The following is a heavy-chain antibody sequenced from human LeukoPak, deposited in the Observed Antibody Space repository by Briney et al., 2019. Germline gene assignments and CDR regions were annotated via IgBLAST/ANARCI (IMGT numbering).Heavy chain of an antibody. CDR1: GFTFSNYG. CDR3: ARDLEMATIMDAFDI. D-gene: IGHD5-24*01. J-gene: IGHJ3*02. V-gene: IGHV3-33*01. CDR2: IWYDGRNK. Sequence: PGGSLGLSCAASGFTFSNYGMHWVRQAPGKGLEWVAVIWYDGRNKYYSDSAKGRFTISRDNSKNTLDVQMISLRAEDTAVYYCARDLEMATIMDAFDIWGQGTMVTVSS.